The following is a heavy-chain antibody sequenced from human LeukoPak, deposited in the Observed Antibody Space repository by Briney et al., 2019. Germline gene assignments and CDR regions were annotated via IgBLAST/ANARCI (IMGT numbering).Heavy chain of an antibody. D-gene: IGHD3-3*01. V-gene: IGHV3-21*01. CDR3: ATNYDFWSGYGYFDY. J-gene: IGHJ4*02. CDR2: ISSSSSYI. CDR1: GFTFSSYS. Sequence: GGSLRLSCAASGFTFSSYSMNWVRQAPGKGLEWVSSISSSSSYIYYADSVKGRFTISRDNAKNSLYLQMNSLRAEDTAVYYCATNYDFWSGYGYFDYWGQGTLVTVSS.